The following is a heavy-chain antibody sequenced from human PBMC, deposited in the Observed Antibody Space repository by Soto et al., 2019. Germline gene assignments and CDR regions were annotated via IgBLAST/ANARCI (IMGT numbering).Heavy chain of an antibody. CDR1: GFTVSSNY. Sequence: GGSLRLSCAASGFTVSSNYMSWVRQAPGKGLEWVSVIYRGGSTYYADSVKGRFTISRDNSKNTMYLQMNSLRAEDTGVCFCAREARHYYDSSGYYYYWGQGTLVTVSS. V-gene: IGHV3-66*01. J-gene: IGHJ4*02. CDR3: AREARHYYDSSGYYYY. D-gene: IGHD3-22*01. CDR2: IYRGGST.